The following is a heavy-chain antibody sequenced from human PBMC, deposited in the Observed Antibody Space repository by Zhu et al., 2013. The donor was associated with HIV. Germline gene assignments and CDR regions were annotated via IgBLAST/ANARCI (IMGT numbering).Heavy chain of an antibody. V-gene: IGHV1-69*06. D-gene: IGHD4-17*01. CDR1: GGTFSSYP. CDR3: ARAPSNTVIPEYFQH. Sequence: QVQLVQSGAEVKKPGSSVKVSCKASGGTFSSYPISWVRQAHGHGLEWMGGIIPFFNTTNYAQKFQGRVTITADKSTNTAYMELSSLRSEDTAVYYCARAPSNTVIPEYFQHWGQGTLVIVSS. J-gene: IGHJ1*01. CDR2: IIPFFNTT.